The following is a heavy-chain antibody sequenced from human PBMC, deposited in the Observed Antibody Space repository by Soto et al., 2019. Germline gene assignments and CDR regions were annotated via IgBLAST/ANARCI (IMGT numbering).Heavy chain of an antibody. J-gene: IGHJ4*02. CDR3: ARYDYGSGDDYNIDY. CDR2: IHHSGST. D-gene: IGHD3-10*01. V-gene: IGHV4-4*02. Sequence: HVQLQESGPGLVKPSGTLSLTCAVSGDSISSMNWWRWVRQPPGKGLEWIGEIHHSGSTNYNPSLMSRVNISVDKSKNQFSLKLTSVTAADTAVYYCARYDYGSGDDYNIDYWGQGTLVTVSS. CDR1: GDSISSMNW.